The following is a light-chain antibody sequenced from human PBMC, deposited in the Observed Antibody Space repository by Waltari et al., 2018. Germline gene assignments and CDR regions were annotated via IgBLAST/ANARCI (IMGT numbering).Light chain of an antibody. V-gene: IGLV3-21*02. CDR3: QVWDSHTVV. J-gene: IGLJ2*01. CDR1: HIGTKA. CDR2: DDD. Sequence: SYVLTQLSSMSVTPGQTARIVCGGRHIGTKAVHWYQRKAGQAPLLVLHDDDTRPSGIPDRFSGTNSGDTATLTIGGVEAEDEADYFCQVWDSHTVVFGGGTNLTVL.